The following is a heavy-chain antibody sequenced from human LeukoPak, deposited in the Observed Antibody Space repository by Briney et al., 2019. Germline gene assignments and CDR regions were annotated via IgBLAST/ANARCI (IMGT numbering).Heavy chain of an antibody. CDR2: IKQDGSEK. CDR1: GFTFSSYW. CDR3: ARDITIFGVVINFDY. J-gene: IGHJ4*02. V-gene: IGHV3-7*01. D-gene: IGHD3-3*01. Sequence: GSLRLSCAASGFTFSSYWMSWVRQAPGKGLEWVANIKQDGSEKYYVDSVKGRFTISRDNAKNSLFLQMNSLRAEDTAVYYCARDITIFGVVINFDYWGQGTLVTVSS.